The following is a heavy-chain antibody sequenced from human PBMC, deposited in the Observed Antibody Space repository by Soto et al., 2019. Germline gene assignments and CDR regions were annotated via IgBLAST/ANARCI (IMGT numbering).Heavy chain of an antibody. CDR2: IRSKANSYAT. D-gene: IGHD3-22*01. J-gene: IGHJ6*02. Sequence: GGSLRLSCAASGLTFSGSAMHWVRQTSGKGLEWVGRIRSKANSYATAYAASVKGRFTISRDDSKNTAYLQMNSLKTEDTAVYYCTRRLDYDSSGYYRATYYYYYGMDVWGQGTTVTVSS. V-gene: IGHV3-73*01. CDR3: TRRLDYDSSGYYRATYYYYYGMDV. CDR1: GLTFSGSA.